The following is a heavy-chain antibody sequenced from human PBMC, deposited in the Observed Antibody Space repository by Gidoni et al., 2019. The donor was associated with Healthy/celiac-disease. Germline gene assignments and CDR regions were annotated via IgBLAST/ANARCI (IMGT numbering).Heavy chain of an antibody. D-gene: IGHD3-10*01. CDR1: GYTFTRSY. Sequence: QVQLVQSGAEVKKPGASVKVSCTATGYTFTRSYMPWVRQAPGQGLEWMGRINPNSGGTNYAQKFQGRVTMTRDTSISTAYMELSRLRSDDTAVYYCARVLPLITMVQGVKIRMDVWGQGTTVTVSS. J-gene: IGHJ6*02. CDR2: INPNSGGT. V-gene: IGHV1-2*06. CDR3: ARVLPLITMVQGVKIRMDV.